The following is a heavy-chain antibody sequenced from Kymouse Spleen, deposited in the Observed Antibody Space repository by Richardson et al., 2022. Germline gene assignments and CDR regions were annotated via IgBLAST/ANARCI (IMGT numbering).Heavy chain of an antibody. CDR3: ARGRHNWNFPYYYYGMDV. V-gene: IGHV4-34*01. J-gene: IGHJ6*02. Sequence: QVQLQQWGAGLLKPSETLSLTCAVYGGSFSGYYWSWIRQPPGKGLEWIGEINHSGSTNYNPSLKSRVTISVDTSKNQFSLKLSSVTAADTAVYYCARGRHNWNFPYYYYGMDVWGQGTTVTVSS. CDR1: GGSFSGYY. CDR2: INHSGST. D-gene: IGHD1-7*01.